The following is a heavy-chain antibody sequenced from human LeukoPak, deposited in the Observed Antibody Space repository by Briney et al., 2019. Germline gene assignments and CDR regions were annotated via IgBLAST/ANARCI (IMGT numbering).Heavy chain of an antibody. V-gene: IGHV1-69*05. CDR1: GGTFSSYA. D-gene: IGHD2-2*01. CDR3: ASCSTTSCYFAFDM. Sequence: SVKVSRKASGGTFSSYAISWVRQAPGQGLEWMGRIIPMFGTANYAQKFQGRVTITTDESTSTAYMELSSLRSEDTAVHYCASCSTTSCYFAFDMWGQGTMVTVSS. J-gene: IGHJ3*02. CDR2: IIPMFGTA.